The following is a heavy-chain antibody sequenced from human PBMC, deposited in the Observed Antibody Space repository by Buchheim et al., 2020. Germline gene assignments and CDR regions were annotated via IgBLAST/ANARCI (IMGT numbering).Heavy chain of an antibody. CDR3: ARDRGDFSIKDFSYYCTDV. CDR2: IYYGGTT. D-gene: IGHD3-3*01. Sequence: QVQLQESGPGLVKPSETLSLTCTVSGGSVSSGSYYWSWIRQPPGKGLEWIGYIYYGGTTNYNPSLQSRVTISVDTSRNQFSLKLTSVTAADTAMYYCARDRGDFSIKDFSYYCTDVWGKGTT. CDR1: GGSVSSGSYY. J-gene: IGHJ6*03. V-gene: IGHV4-61*01.